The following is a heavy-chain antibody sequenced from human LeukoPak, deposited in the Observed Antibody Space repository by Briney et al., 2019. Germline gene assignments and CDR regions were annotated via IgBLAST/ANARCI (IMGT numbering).Heavy chain of an antibody. CDR2: IIPILGIA. J-gene: IGHJ3*02. D-gene: IGHD1-26*01. Sequence: GASVKVSCKASGGTFSSYAISWVRQAPGQGLEWMGRIIPILGIANYAQKFQGRVTITADKSTSTAYMELSSLRSEDTAVFYCAREEWELLEAFDIWGQGTMVTVSS. CDR1: GGTFSSYA. V-gene: IGHV1-69*04. CDR3: AREEWELLEAFDI.